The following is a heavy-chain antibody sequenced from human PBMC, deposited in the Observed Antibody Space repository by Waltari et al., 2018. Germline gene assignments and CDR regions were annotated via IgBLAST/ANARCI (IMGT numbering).Heavy chain of an antibody. CDR2: MNPNRGNT. CDR3: AREGGYSYGYYYYYGMDV. Sequence: QVQLVQSGAEVKKPGASVKVSCKASGYTFTSYDINWVRQATGQGLEWMGWMNPNRGNTGDAQKFQGRVSMTRNTSISTAYMELSSLRSEDTAVYYCAREGGYSYGYYYYYGMDVWGQGTTVTVSS. D-gene: IGHD5-18*01. CDR1: GYTFTSYD. V-gene: IGHV1-8*01. J-gene: IGHJ6*02.